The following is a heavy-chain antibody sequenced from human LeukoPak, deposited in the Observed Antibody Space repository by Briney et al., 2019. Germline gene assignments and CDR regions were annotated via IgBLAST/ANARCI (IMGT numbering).Heavy chain of an antibody. CDR3: ARDRDYSKTERGFDY. V-gene: IGHV1-2*02. Sequence: ASVKVSCKTSGHTFTDNYIHRVRQAPGQGHEWMGWINPDSGETKSAKKFQGRVTMTGDTSISTAYMELSRATSDDTAVYYCARDRDYSKTERGFDYWGQGTLVTVSS. J-gene: IGHJ4*02. CDR1: GHTFTDNY. D-gene: IGHD4-11*01. CDR2: INPDSGET.